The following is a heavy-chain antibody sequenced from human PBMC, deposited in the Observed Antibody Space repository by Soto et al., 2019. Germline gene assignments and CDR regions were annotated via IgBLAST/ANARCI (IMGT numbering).Heavy chain of an antibody. CDR3: ARVGRYTSGWYLDYLDY. J-gene: IGHJ4*02. Sequence: SETLSLTCAVYGGSVSNYYWNWIRQPPGKGLEWIGEINYSGSTDYNPSLKSRVTMSVDTSKNQFSLKLTSVTAADTAVYYCARVGRYTSGWYLDYLDYWGQGTPVTVSS. CDR2: INYSGST. D-gene: IGHD6-19*01. CDR1: GGSVSNYY. V-gene: IGHV4-34*01.